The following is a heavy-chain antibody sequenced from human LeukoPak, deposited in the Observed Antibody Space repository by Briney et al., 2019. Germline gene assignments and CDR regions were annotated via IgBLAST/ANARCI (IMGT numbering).Heavy chain of an antibody. Sequence: GESLKISCKGSGYSFSTYRISWVRQMPGKGLEWMGKIDPGDFYTDYSPSFQGHVTISADTSISTAYMELSRLRSDDTAVYYCARASSSWYDAFDIWGQGTMVTVSS. D-gene: IGHD6-13*01. CDR2: IDPGDFYT. J-gene: IGHJ3*02. CDR3: ARASSSWYDAFDI. CDR1: GYSFSTYR. V-gene: IGHV5-10-1*01.